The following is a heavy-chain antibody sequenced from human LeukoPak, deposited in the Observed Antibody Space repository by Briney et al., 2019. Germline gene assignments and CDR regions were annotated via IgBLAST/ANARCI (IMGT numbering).Heavy chain of an antibody. D-gene: IGHD3-22*01. J-gene: IGHJ3*02. Sequence: ASVKVSCKASGYTFTANYMHWVRQAPGQGLEWMGWFNPNSGGTNYAQNFQGRVTMTRDTSISTAYMELSRLTSDDTAVYYCASYFESSGYYAFDIWGQGTLVTVSS. CDR2: FNPNSGGT. V-gene: IGHV1-2*02. CDR3: ASYFESSGYYAFDI. CDR1: GYTFTANY.